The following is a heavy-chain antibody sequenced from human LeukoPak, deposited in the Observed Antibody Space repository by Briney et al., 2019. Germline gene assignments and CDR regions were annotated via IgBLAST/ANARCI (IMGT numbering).Heavy chain of an antibody. D-gene: IGHD3-3*01. CDR2: ISYDGSNK. CDR1: GFTFSSYA. Sequence: GRSLRLSCAASGFTFSSYAMHWVRRAPGKGLEWVAVISYDGSNKYYADSVKGRFTISRDNSKNTLYLQMNSLRAEDTAVYYCARDLGRSITIFGVVPNGYYYYGMDVWGQGTTVTVSS. J-gene: IGHJ6*02. CDR3: ARDLGRSITIFGVVPNGYYYYGMDV. V-gene: IGHV3-30-3*01.